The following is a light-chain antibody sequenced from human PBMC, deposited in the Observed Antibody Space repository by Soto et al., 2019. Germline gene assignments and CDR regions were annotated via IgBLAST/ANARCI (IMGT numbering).Light chain of an antibody. V-gene: IGKV1-39*01. CDR3: QQYNSWPIT. Sequence: DIQMTQSPSSVSASVGDRVTITCRASQSISSYLNWYQQKPGKAPKLLIYAASSLQSGVPSRFSGSGSGTDFTLTISSLQSEDFAVYYCQQYNSWPITFGQGTRLEIK. CDR2: AAS. J-gene: IGKJ5*01. CDR1: QSISSY.